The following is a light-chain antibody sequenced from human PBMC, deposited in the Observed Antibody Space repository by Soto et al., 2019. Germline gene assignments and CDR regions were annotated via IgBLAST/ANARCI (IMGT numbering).Light chain of an antibody. CDR2: GAS. CDR1: QSVDTTF. CDR3: QQYMSSVT. J-gene: IGKJ1*01. Sequence: EIVLTQSPGSLSSSPGQRATLSCRASQSVDTTFFAWYQKKPGQAPRLLIYGASKRATGIPDRFSGSGSGTDVTLIISRLEPEDFAVYYCQQYMSSVTFGQGTKVEIK. V-gene: IGKV3-20*01.